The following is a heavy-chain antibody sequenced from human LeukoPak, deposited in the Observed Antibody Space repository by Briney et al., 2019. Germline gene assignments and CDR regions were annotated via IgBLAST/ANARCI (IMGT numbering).Heavy chain of an antibody. CDR3: ARGPVHIRVRYFDY. CDR1: GGSFSGYY. V-gene: IGHV4-34*01. D-gene: IGHD3-10*01. Sequence: SETLSLTCAVYGGSFSGYYWSWIRQPPGKGLEWIGEINHSGSTNYNPSLKSRVTISVDTSKNQFSLKLSSVTAADTAVYYCARGPVHIRVRYFDYWGQGTLVTVSS. CDR2: INHSGST. J-gene: IGHJ4*02.